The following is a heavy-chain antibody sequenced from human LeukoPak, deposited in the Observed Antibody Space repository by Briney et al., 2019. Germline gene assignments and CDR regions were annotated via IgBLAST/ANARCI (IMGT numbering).Heavy chain of an antibody. CDR1: GGSISSYY. Sequence: SETLSLTCTVSGGSISSYYWSWIRQPAGEGLEWIGRLHTSGSTHYNPSLKSRVTMSVDTSKNQFSLKLSSVTAADTAVYSRARDFGYGDYFFDDWGQGTLVTVSS. V-gene: IGHV4-4*07. CDR3: ARDFGYGDYFFDD. D-gene: IGHD4-17*01. J-gene: IGHJ4*02. CDR2: LHTSGST.